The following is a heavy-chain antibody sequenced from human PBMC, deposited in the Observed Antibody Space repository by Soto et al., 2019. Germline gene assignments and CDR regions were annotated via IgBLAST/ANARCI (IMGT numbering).Heavy chain of an antibody. Sequence: EVQLVESGGGLVQPGRSLRLSCAASGFTFDDYAMHWVRQAPGKGLEWVSGISWNSGSIGYADSVKGRFTISRDNAKNSLYLQMNSRRAEDTALYYCAKAGFWSGYYSLVDYWGQGTLVTVSS. V-gene: IGHV3-9*01. CDR3: AKAGFWSGYYSLVDY. CDR1: GFTFDDYA. CDR2: ISWNSGSI. J-gene: IGHJ4*02. D-gene: IGHD3-3*01.